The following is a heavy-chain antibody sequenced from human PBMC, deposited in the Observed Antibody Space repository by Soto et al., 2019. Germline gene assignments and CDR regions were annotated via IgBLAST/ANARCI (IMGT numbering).Heavy chain of an antibody. J-gene: IGHJ5*02. V-gene: IGHV3-23*01. CDR2: ISGGGDNT. D-gene: IGHD3-10*01. CDR1: AFPFSRFA. Sequence: GGSLSLSCAASAFPFSRFAMSWVRQTPGNGLEWVSAISGGGDNTFYADSVKGRFTISRDNSKNTMYLQMNGLRVEDTAVYYCAKGLSGSGAYQWFDPWGQGTLVTVSS. CDR3: AKGLSGSGAYQWFDP.